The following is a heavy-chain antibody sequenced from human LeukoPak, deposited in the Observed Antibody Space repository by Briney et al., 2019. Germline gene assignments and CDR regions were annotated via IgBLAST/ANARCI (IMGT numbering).Heavy chain of an antibody. CDR3: ARVRYDGSGYYSIYDY. J-gene: IGHJ4*02. Sequence: GGSLRLSYATSGFSFSSYAMSWVRQAPGKGLEWVSSITRSSIYIYYADSVKGRFTISRDNAKNSLYLQMNSLRAEDTAVYYCARVRYDGSGYYSIYDYWGQGTLVTVSS. V-gene: IGHV3-21*01. CDR2: ITRSSIYI. D-gene: IGHD3-22*01. CDR1: GFSFSSYA.